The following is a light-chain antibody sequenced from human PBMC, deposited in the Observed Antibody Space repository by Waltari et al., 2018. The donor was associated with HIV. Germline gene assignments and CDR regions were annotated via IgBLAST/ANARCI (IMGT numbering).Light chain of an antibody. CDR1: PSVSSN. Sequence: EIVMTQSPATLSVSPGERATLSCRASPSVSSNLAWYQQKPGQAPRLLIYGASTRATGIPARFRGSGSGTEFTLTISSLQSEDFAVYYCQQYNNWPRTFGQGTKLEIK. CDR2: GAS. V-gene: IGKV3-15*01. CDR3: QQYNNWPRT. J-gene: IGKJ2*01.